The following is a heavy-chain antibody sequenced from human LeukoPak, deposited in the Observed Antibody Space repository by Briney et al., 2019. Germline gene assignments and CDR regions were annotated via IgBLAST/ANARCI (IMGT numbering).Heavy chain of an antibody. V-gene: IGHV3-48*02. CDR2: ITASGTAM. J-gene: IGHJ4*02. D-gene: IGHD1-26*01. Sequence: GGSLRLSCAASGLTFSSYSMNWVRQAPGKGLEWVSHITASGTAMFYADSVKGRFTISRDNAKNSLYLQMNSLRDEDTAVYYCASSGSYRFDYWGQGTLVTVSS. CDR1: GLTFSSYS. CDR3: ASSGSYRFDY.